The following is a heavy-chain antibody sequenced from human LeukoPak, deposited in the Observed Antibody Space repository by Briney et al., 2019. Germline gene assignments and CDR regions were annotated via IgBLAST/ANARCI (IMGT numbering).Heavy chain of an antibody. Sequence: GGSLRLSCVPSGITFSNSALSWVRQAPGKGLEWVSTVTKSGDQTHYADSVRGLFTISRDIFKNTLYLQMNSLRAEDTAVYHCVKSAGKDGYRDVFDIWGQGTVVTVSS. J-gene: IGHJ3*02. CDR1: GITFSNSA. D-gene: IGHD5-24*01. CDR2: VTKSGDQT. CDR3: VKSAGKDGYRDVFDI. V-gene: IGHV3-23*01.